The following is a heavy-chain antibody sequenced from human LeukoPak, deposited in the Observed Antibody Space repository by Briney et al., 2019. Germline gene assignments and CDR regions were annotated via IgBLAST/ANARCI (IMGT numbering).Heavy chain of an antibody. D-gene: IGHD5-18*01. CDR3: ARERGGYSYGDH. CDR1: VYTFTSYG. J-gene: IGHJ4*02. Sequence: ASVKVSCKASVYTFTSYGISWVRQAPGQGLEWMGWISTYNGNTNYAQKLQGRVTMTTDTSTSTAYMELRSLRSGDTAVYYCARERGGYSYGDHWGQGTLVTVSS. V-gene: IGHV1-18*01. CDR2: ISTYNGNT.